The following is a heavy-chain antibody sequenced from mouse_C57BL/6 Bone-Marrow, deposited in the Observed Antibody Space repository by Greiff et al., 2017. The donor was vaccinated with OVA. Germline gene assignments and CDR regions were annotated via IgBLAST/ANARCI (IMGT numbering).Heavy chain of an antibody. J-gene: IGHJ3*01. V-gene: IGHV1-81*01. CDR1: GYTFTSYG. D-gene: IGHD1-1*01. CDR3: ARSDYGSGLEFAY. CDR2: IYPKSGDT. Sequence: VQLQQSGAELARPGASVKLSCKASGYTFTSYGISWVKQRTGQGLEWIGEIYPKSGDTYYNEKFKGKATLTVDKSSSTAYMELRRLTSEDSAVYFCARSDYGSGLEFAYWGQGTLVTVSA.